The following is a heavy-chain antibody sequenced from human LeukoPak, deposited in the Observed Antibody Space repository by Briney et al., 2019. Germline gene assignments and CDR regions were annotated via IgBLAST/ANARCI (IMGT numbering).Heavy chain of an antibody. V-gene: IGHV4-59*01. Sequence: PSETLSLTCTVSGGSISSYYWSWIRQPPGKELEWIGYIYYSGSTNYNPSLKSRVTISVDTSKNQFSLKLSSVTAADTAVYYCARHLVGNSELDYWGQGTLVTVSS. J-gene: IGHJ4*02. CDR1: GGSISSYY. CDR2: IYYSGST. D-gene: IGHD1-7*01. CDR3: ARHLVGNSELDY.